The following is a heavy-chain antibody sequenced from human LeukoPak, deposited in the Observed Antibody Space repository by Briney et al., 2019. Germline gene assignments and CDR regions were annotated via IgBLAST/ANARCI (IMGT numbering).Heavy chain of an antibody. J-gene: IGHJ4*02. V-gene: IGHV3-21*01. CDR1: GFTFSSYS. CDR2: ISSGSSYK. Sequence: GGSLRLSCAASGFTFSSYSMNWVRQAPGKGLEWVSSISSGSSYKYYEDPVKGRFTISRDNAKNSLYLQMNSLRAEDTAVYYCAKYTGYYFDYWGQGILVTVPS. CDR3: AKYTGYYFDY. D-gene: IGHD2-2*02.